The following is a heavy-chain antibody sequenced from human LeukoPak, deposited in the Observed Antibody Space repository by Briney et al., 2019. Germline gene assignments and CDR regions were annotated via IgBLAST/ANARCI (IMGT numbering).Heavy chain of an antibody. CDR1: GGSISSSSYY. CDR3: ATYSQWLVRGWFDP. V-gene: IGHV4-39*07. Sequence: SETLSLTCTVSGGSISSSSYYWGWIRQPPGKGLEWIGSIYYSGSTYYNPSLKSRVTISVDTSKNQFSLKLSSVTAADTAVYYCATYSQWLVRGWFDPWGQGTLVTVSS. J-gene: IGHJ5*02. D-gene: IGHD6-19*01. CDR2: IYYSGST.